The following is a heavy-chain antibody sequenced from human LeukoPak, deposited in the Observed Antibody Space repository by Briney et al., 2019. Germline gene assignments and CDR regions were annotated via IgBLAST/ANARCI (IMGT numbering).Heavy chain of an antibody. CDR1: GFTVSSNY. D-gene: IGHD3-10*01. CDR3: ARDLYDYGSGGDNFLYY. Sequence: GGSLRLSCAASGFTVSSNYMHWPRQAPGQGREWVSDINSGGSTHYADSVKGRFPISRDNSQNTLYLQMNSLRAEDTAVYYCARDLYDYGSGGDNFLYYWGQGTLVTVSS. CDR2: INSGGST. V-gene: IGHV3-53*01. J-gene: IGHJ4*02.